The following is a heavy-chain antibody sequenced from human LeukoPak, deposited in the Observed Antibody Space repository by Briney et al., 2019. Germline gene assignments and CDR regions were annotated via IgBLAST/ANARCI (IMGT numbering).Heavy chain of an antibody. D-gene: IGHD4-17*01. V-gene: IGHV3-33*01. Sequence: AGGSLRLSCAASGFTFSSYDMHWVRQAPGKGLEWVAVIWFDGSDKYYADSVKGRFTISRDNSKNTLYLQMNSLRAEDTAVYYCARPLDYGDYRYYYYYGMDVWGQGTTVTVSS. CDR2: IWFDGSDK. J-gene: IGHJ6*02. CDR3: ARPLDYGDYRYYYYYGMDV. CDR1: GFTFSSYD.